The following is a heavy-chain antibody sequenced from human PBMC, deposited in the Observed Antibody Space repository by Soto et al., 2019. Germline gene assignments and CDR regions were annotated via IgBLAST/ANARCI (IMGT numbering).Heavy chain of an antibody. J-gene: IGHJ4*02. CDR2: IYYSGST. V-gene: IGHV4-59*01. Sequence: SATRSLNGTVSGGSISSYYRSWIRQPPGKGLEWMGYIYYSGSTNYNPSLKSRVTISVDTSKNQFSLKLSSVTAADTAVYYCARVPYDSSGYYKYYFDYWGQGPLVTVSS. CDR3: ARVPYDSSGYYKYYFDY. D-gene: IGHD3-22*01. CDR1: GGSISSYY.